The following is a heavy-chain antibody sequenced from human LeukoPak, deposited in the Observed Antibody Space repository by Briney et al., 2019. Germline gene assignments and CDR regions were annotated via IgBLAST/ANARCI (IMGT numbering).Heavy chain of an antibody. CDR2: IIPIFGTA. J-gene: IGHJ3*02. CDR1: GGTFSSYA. CDR3: AREGATLDAFDI. D-gene: IGHD1-26*01. Sequence: SVKVSCKASGGTFSSYAISWVRQAPGQGLEWMGGIIPIFGTANYAQKFQGRVTIITDESTSTAYMVLSSLRSEDTAVYYCAREGATLDAFDIWGQGTMVTVSS. V-gene: IGHV1-69*05.